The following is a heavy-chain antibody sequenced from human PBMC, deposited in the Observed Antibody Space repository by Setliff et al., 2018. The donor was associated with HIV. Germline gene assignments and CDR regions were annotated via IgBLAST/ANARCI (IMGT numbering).Heavy chain of an antibody. CDR3: ARGVDNFWSGYVN. D-gene: IGHD3-3*01. CDR2: IYYSGST. J-gene: IGHJ4*02. CDR1: GGSISSHY. V-gene: IGHV4-59*11. Sequence: SETLSLTCTVSGGSISSHYWSWIRQPPGKGLEWIGSIYYSGSTNYNPSLKSRVTISVDTSKNQFSLKLSSVTAADTAVYYCARGVDNFWSGYVNWGQGTLVTVSS.